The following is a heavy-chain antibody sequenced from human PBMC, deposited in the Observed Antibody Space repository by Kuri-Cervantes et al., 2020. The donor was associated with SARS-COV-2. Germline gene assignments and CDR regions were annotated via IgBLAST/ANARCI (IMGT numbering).Heavy chain of an antibody. CDR3: AKDRVGVLDS. V-gene: IGHV3-30*02. Sequence: GGSLRLSCAASGFTFSSYGMHWVRLAPGKGLEWVAFISYDGSNEYYADSVRGRFTISRDNSNNTLYLQVNSLSAEDTALYYCAKDRVGVLDSWGQGTQVTVSS. D-gene: IGHD2-21*01. CDR1: GFTFSSYG. CDR2: ISYDGSNE. J-gene: IGHJ5*01.